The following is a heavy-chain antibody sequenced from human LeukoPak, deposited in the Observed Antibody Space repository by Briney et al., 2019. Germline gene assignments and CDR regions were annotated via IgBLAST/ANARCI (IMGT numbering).Heavy chain of an antibody. V-gene: IGHV4-30-2*01. J-gene: IGHJ2*01. CDR3: ARASLAYCGGDCYYYWYFDL. Sequence: PSKTLSLTCAVSGGSISSGGYSWSWIRQPPGKGLEWIGYIYHSGSTYYNPSLKSRVTISVDRSKNQFSLKLSSVTAADTAVYYCARASLAYCGGDCYYYWYFDLWGRGTLVTVSS. CDR2: IYHSGST. CDR1: GGSISSGGYS. D-gene: IGHD2-21*02.